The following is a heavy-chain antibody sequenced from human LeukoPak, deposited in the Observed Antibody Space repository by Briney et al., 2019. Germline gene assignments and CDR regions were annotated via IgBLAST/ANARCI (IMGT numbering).Heavy chain of an antibody. D-gene: IGHD2-2*01. J-gene: IGHJ4*02. V-gene: IGHV3-53*01. CDR3: ARGETSSYDY. Sequence: GGSLRLSCAASGFTVSINYMSWVRQTPGKELEWVSVIYSGGNTYYADSVKGRFTISRDNSKNTVYLQMNSLRAEDTAVYYCARGETSSYDYWGQGTLVTVSS. CDR1: GFTVSINY. CDR2: IYSGGNT.